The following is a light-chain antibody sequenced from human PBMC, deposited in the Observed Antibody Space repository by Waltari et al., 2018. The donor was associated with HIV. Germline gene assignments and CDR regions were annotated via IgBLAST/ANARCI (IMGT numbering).Light chain of an antibody. J-gene: IGKJ3*01. CDR1: QPTNGY. CDR3: QQSYSYPFT. Sequence: TQSPSSLSSSVGDRVTINCRASQPTNGYLNWYQQKPGRAPKLLVSTTVNFRSGLLSRFSGGGSETGFLLSISGLQPEDFATYYGQQSYSYPFTFGPATRVDV. V-gene: IGKV1-39*01. CDR2: TTV.